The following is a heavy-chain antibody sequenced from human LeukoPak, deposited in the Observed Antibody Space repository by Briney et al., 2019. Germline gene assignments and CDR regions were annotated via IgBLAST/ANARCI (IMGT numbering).Heavy chain of an antibody. Sequence: PSETLSLTCTVSGGSISSCYWSWIRQPPGKGLEWIGYIYYSGSTNYNPSLKSRVTISVDTSKNQFSLKLSSVTAADTAVYYCARVIRFLEPYYYYYYMDVWGKGTTVTVSS. V-gene: IGHV4-59*01. J-gene: IGHJ6*03. CDR3: ARVIRFLEPYYYYYYMDV. D-gene: IGHD3-3*01. CDR1: GGSISSCY. CDR2: IYYSGST.